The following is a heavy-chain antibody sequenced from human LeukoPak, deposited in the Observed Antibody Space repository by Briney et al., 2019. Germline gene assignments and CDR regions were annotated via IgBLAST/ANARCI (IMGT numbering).Heavy chain of an antibody. Sequence: GGSLRLSCAASRFAFSSYGMHWVRQSPDKGLEWVAVILYGGIDKYYADSVKGRFTISRDNSKNTLYLQMNSLRTEDTAVYYCVKPQYCGDRCSNWFDPWGQGTLVIVSS. CDR2: ILYGGIDK. J-gene: IGHJ5*02. CDR1: RFAFSSYG. CDR3: VKPQYCGDRCSNWFDP. V-gene: IGHV3-30*18. D-gene: IGHD2-21*01.